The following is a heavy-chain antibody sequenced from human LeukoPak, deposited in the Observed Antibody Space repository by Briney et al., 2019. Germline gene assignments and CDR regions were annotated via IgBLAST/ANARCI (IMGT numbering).Heavy chain of an antibody. CDR3: AKEYYSNSPDYYYYYMDV. CDR2: IRYDGSNK. D-gene: IGHD4-11*01. V-gene: IGHV3-30*02. CDR1: GFTFSSYG. J-gene: IGHJ6*03. Sequence: PGGSLRLSCAASGFTFSSYGMHWVCQAPGKGLEWVAFIRYDGSNKYYADSVKGRFTISRDNSKNTLYLQMNSLRAEDTAVYYCAKEYYSNSPDYYYYYMDVWGKGTTVTVSS.